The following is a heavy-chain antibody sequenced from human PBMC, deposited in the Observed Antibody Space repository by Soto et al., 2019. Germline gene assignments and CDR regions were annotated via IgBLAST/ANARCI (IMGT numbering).Heavy chain of an antibody. V-gene: IGHV3-48*03. CDR2: ISYTGSTI. CDR1: GFTFSNYE. CDR3: ARGLRIYYDRSGLHY. D-gene: IGHD3-22*01. J-gene: IGHJ4*02. Sequence: PGGSLRLSCAASGFTFSNYEMNWVRQTPGKGLEWVSYISYTGSTIYYADSVRGRFTISRDNSKNSLYLQMNSLRAEDTAVYYCARGLRIYYDRSGLHYSCQGPLVTVSS.